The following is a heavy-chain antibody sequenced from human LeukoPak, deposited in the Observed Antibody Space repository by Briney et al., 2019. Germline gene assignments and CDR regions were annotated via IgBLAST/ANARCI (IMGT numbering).Heavy chain of an antibody. V-gene: IGHV1-69*13. CDR1: GYTFTKYV. CDR2: IIPIFGTA. CDR3: ARPPGYDFWSGYPPSDYYYGMDV. Sequence: ASVKVSCKASGYTFTKYVIHWVRQAPGQRLEWMGGIIPIFGTANYAQKFQGRVTITADESTSTAYMELSSLRSEDTAVYYCARPPGYDFWSGYPPSDYYYGMDVWGQGTTVTVSS. J-gene: IGHJ6*02. D-gene: IGHD3-3*01.